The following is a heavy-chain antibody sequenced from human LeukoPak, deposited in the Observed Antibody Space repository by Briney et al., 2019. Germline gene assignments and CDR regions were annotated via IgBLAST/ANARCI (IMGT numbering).Heavy chain of an antibody. CDR2: ISSSSSYI. CDR3: ARDEYYYDSSLYFQH. CDR1: GFTFSSYS. D-gene: IGHD3-22*01. Sequence: GGSLRLSCAASGFTFSSYSMNWVRQALGKGLEWVSSISSSSSYIYYADSVKGRFTISRDNAKNSLYLQMNSLRAEDTAVYYCARDEYYYDSSLYFQHWGQGTLVTVSS. J-gene: IGHJ1*01. V-gene: IGHV3-21*01.